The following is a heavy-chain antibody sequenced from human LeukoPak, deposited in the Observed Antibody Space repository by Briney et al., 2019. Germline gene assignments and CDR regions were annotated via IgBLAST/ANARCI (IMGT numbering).Heavy chain of an antibody. CDR2: ISSSSSSTI. V-gene: IGHV3-48*01. J-gene: IGHJ3*02. Sequence: LSGGSLRLSCAASGFTFSSYSMNWVRQAPGKGLEWVSYISSSSSSTIYYADSVKGRFTISRDNAKNSLYLQMNSLRAEDTAVYYCAGGDSIVGATGSAFDIWGQGTMVTVSS. CDR1: GFTFSSYS. CDR3: AGGDSIVGATGSAFDI. D-gene: IGHD1-26*01.